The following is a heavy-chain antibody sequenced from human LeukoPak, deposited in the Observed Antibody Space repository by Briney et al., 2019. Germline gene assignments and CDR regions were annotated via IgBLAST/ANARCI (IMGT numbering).Heavy chain of an antibody. CDR3: ASRRDGYNSYYFDY. CDR1: GGSISSSSYY. Sequence: PSQTLSLTCTVSGGSISSSSYYWGWIRQPPGKGLEWIGSIYYSGSTYYNPSLKSRVTISVDTSKNQFSLKLSSVTAADTAVYYCASRRDGYNSYYFDYWGQGTLVTVSS. D-gene: IGHD5-24*01. J-gene: IGHJ4*02. V-gene: IGHV4-39*07. CDR2: IYYSGST.